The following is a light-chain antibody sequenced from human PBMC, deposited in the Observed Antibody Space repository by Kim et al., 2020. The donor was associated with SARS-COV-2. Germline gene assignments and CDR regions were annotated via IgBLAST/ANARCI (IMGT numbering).Light chain of an antibody. CDR2: RPR. V-gene: IGLV7-43*01. CDR3: LLNYGGPWV. CDR1: TGAVTSAHN. J-gene: IGLJ3*02. Sequence: PGGTVTLTCAASTGAVTSAHNANWFQQKPGHAPRALIHRPRNRHSWTPARFSGSLLGDKAALTLSRVQPEDEADYYCLLNYGGPWVFGGGTQLTVL.